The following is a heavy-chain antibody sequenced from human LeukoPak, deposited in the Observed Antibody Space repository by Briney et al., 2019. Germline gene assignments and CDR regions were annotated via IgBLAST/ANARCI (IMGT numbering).Heavy chain of an antibody. CDR3: ARSQWYSDFWSGHNPFDY. CDR1: GFTFSSYS. J-gene: IGHJ4*02. V-gene: IGHV3-48*01. D-gene: IGHD3-3*01. CDR2: IISSRSTI. Sequence: GGSLRLSCAAAGFTFSSYSMNWVREAPGKGLEWVSYIISSRSTIYYADSVKGRFTISRDNAKNSLYLQMNSLRAGDTAVYYCARSQWYSDFWSGHNPFDYWGQGTLVTVSS.